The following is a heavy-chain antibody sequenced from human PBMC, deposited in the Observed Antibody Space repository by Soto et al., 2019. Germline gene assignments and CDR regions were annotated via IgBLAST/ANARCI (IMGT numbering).Heavy chain of an antibody. CDR3: VMVDNYVTPTPQDV. CDR2: ISPYTGNT. V-gene: IGHV1-18*01. J-gene: IGHJ6*02. D-gene: IGHD3-16*01. CDR1: GYIFVNYG. Sequence: QVQLVQSGDEVKKPGASVKVSCKASGYIFVNYGIAWVRQAPGQGLEWMGWISPYTGNTHSATKIQGRLTMTTDTSTSTADMDLGSLTSDDTAVYYFVMVDNYVTPTPQDVWGQETTVTVSS.